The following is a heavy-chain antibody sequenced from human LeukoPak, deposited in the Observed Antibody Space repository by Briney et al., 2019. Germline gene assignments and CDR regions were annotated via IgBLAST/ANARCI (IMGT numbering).Heavy chain of an antibody. J-gene: IGHJ4*02. V-gene: IGHV1-2*04. D-gene: IGHD6-19*01. CDR3: ARDIIAVAGSPLYYFDY. Sequence: GASVKVSCKASGYTFTSYDINWVRQATGQGLEWMGWINPNSGGTNYAQKFQGWVTMTRDTSISTAYMELSRLRSDDTAVYYCARDIIAVAGSPLYYFDYWGQGTLVTVSS. CDR1: GYTFTSYD. CDR2: INPNSGGT.